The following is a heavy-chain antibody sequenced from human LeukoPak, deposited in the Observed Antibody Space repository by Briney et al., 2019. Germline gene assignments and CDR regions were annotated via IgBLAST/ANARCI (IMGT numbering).Heavy chain of an antibody. Sequence: ASVKVSCKASGYTFTSYGISWVRQAPGQGLEWMGIINPSGGSTSYAQKFQGRVTMTRDTSTSTVYMELSSLRSEDTAVYYCASQHFRAEYFQHWGQGTLVTVSS. D-gene: IGHD3-3*02. CDR1: GYTFTSYG. J-gene: IGHJ1*01. CDR2: INPSGGST. CDR3: ASQHFRAEYFQH. V-gene: IGHV1-46*01.